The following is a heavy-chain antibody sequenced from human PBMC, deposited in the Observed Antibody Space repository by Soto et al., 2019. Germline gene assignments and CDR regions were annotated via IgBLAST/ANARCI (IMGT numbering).Heavy chain of an antibody. CDR2: ISYDGSNK. Sequence: QVQLVESGGGVVQPGRSLRLSCAASGFTFSSYGMHWVRQAPGKGLEWVAVISYDGSNKYYADSVKGRFTISRDNSKNTLDLQMNSLRAEDTSVYYCAKDPLRQQLAYYYYGTDVRVQGTTVTVSS. J-gene: IGHJ6*02. V-gene: IGHV3-30*18. D-gene: IGHD6-13*01. CDR1: GFTFSSYG. CDR3: AKDPLRQQLAYYYYGTDV.